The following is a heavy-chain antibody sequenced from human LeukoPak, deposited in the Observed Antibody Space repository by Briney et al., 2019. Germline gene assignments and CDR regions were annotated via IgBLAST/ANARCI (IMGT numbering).Heavy chain of an antibody. V-gene: IGHV3-21*04. Sequence: GGSLRLSCAASGFTFSDSGMDWVRQAPGKGLEWVSSISGSSAYIWYADSVKGRFTISRDNAKNSLYLQMNSLRAEDTALYYCARDGYSGYEPFYYYYYYMDVWGKGTTVTVSS. CDR2: ISGSSAYI. CDR1: GFTFSDSG. J-gene: IGHJ6*03. D-gene: IGHD5-12*01. CDR3: ARDGYSGYEPFYYYYYYMDV.